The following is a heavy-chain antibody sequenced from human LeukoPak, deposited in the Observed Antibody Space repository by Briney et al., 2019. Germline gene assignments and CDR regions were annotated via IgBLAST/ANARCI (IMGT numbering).Heavy chain of an antibody. J-gene: IGHJ4*02. V-gene: IGHV3-7*03. Sequence: GGSLRLSCAASGFTFINYWMSWVRQAPGKGLEWVANIKHDGSEKYYVDSVKGRFTISRDNAQNSLHLQMNSLRAEDTAVYYCAKEQNYYGSGSYGWTYWGQGTLVTVSS. CDR3: AKEQNYYGSGSYGWTY. CDR2: IKHDGSEK. CDR1: GFTFINYW. D-gene: IGHD3-10*01.